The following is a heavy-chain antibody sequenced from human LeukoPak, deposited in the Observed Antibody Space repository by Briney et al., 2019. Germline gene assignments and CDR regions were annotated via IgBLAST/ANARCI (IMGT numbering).Heavy chain of an antibody. D-gene: IGHD3-10*01. CDR3: ARLGNREAMVRGVIMMEDWFDP. CDR1: GDSISSYY. V-gene: IGHV4-4*07. J-gene: IGHJ5*02. Sequence: SETLSLTCTVSGDSISSYYWSWIRQPAGMGLEWIGRIYASGNTNYNPSLKSRVTMSVDTSKNQFSLKLSSVTAADTAVYYCARLGNREAMVRGVIMMEDWFDPWGQGTLVTVSS. CDR2: IYASGNT.